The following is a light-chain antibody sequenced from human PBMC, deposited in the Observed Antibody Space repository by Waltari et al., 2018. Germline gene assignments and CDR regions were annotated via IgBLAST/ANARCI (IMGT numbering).Light chain of an antibody. CDR1: GSNIGAGYA. J-gene: IGLJ2*01. Sequence: QSVLTQPPSVSGAPGQRVSIPCTGSGSNIGAGYAVHWYQHLPGKAPKPLIYGVNTRPLGVPDRFSGSLSGTSAYLAIAGLQADDEADYYCQSYDPSLSVVFGGGTRLTVL. CDR2: GVN. V-gene: IGLV1-40*01. CDR3: QSYDPSLSVV.